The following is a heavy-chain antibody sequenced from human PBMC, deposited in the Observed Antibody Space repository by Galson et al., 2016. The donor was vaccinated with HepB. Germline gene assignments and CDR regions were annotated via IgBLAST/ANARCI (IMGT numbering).Heavy chain of an antibody. D-gene: IGHD1-26*01. J-gene: IGHJ4*02. CDR1: GFILSNYG. Sequence: SLRLSCAASGFILSNYGMHWVRQAPGKGLEWLAVIWHDGSQAYYADSVKGRFTISRDNSKDTVYLQMNSLSGEDTAAYYCARDDIGSYIFIDIWGQGTLVRVSS. CDR2: IWHDGSQA. V-gene: IGHV3-33*01. CDR3: ARDDIGSYIFIDI.